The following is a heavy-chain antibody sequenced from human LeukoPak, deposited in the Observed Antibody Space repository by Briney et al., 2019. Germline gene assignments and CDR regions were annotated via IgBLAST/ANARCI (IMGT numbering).Heavy chain of an antibody. CDR1: GFTFSSYG. D-gene: IGHD5-12*01. CDR3: AKVHSGYDYHPADC. CDR2: ISYDGSNK. J-gene: IGHJ4*02. Sequence: GGSLRLSCAASGFTFSSYGMHWVRQAPGKGLEWVAVISYDGSNKYYADSVEGRFTISRDNSKNTLYLQMNSLRAEDTAVYYCAKVHSGYDYHPADCWGQGTLVTVSS. V-gene: IGHV3-30*18.